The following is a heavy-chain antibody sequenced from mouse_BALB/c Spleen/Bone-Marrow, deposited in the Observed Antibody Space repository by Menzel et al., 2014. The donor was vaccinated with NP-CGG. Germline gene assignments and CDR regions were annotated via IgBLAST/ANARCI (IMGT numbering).Heavy chain of an antibody. V-gene: IGHV1-20*02. CDR2: INPYNGDT. CDR3: ASSFITTAYYFDY. D-gene: IGHD1-2*01. J-gene: IGHJ2*01. CDR1: GYSFTGYF. Sequence: EVQRVESGPELVKPGASVKISCKASGYSFTGYFMNWVMQSHGKSLEWIGRINPYNGDTFYNQKFKGKATLTVDKSSSTAHMELRSLASEDSAVYYCASSFITTAYYFDYWGQGTTLTVSS.